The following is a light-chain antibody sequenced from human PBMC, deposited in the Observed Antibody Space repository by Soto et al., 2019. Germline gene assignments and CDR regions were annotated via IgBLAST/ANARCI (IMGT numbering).Light chain of an antibody. CDR2: DAS. V-gene: IGKV1-5*01. CDR1: QSISSW. CDR3: QQYKIYSQT. J-gene: IGKJ1*01. Sequence: DVQMTQSPATLSASLGDRVTITCRARQSISSWLAWYQQKPGKAPKLLIYDASTLESGVPSRFSGSGSGTEFTLTISSLQPDDFATYYCQQYKIYSQTFGQGTKVDIK.